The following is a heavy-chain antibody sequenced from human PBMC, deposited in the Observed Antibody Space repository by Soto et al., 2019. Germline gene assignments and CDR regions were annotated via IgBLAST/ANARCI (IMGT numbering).Heavy chain of an antibody. CDR3: AKDVHYDILTGIEYFHH. V-gene: IGHV3-23*01. D-gene: IGHD3-9*01. J-gene: IGHJ1*01. CDR1: GFTFSGYA. Sequence: EVQLLGSGGGLVQPGGSLRLSCAASGFTFSGYAMSWVRQAPGKGQEWVSGISGSAASTNYADSVKGRFTISRDNSKSTLYLQMNSLRAEDTTVYYCAKDVHYDILTGIEYFHHWAQGTLVTVSS. CDR2: ISGSAAST.